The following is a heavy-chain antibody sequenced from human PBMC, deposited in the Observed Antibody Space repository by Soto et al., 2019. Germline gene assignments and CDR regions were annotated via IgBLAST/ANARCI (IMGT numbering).Heavy chain of an antibody. CDR3: AKAPGSSSLGYFDY. Sequence: GGSLRLSCAASGFTFSSYGMHWVPQAPGKGLERVAVISYDGSNKYYADSVKGRFTISRDNSKNPLYLRMNSLRAEDAAVYYCAKAPGSSSLGYFDYWGQGTLVTVSS. CDR2: ISYDGSNK. J-gene: IGHJ4*02. D-gene: IGHD6-13*01. CDR1: GFTFSSYG. V-gene: IGHV3-30*18.